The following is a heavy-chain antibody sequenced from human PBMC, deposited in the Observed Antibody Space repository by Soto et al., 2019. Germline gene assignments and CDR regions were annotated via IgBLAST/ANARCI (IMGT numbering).Heavy chain of an antibody. CDR2: IYHSGTT. J-gene: IGHJ5*02. CDR3: ARGTYYYESSGSHWFDP. D-gene: IGHD3-22*01. CDR1: GGSISSSNW. Sequence: SETLSLTCAVSGGSISSSNWWSWVRQPPGKGLEWIGEIYHSGTTNYNPSLKSRVTTSVDKSKNQFSLKLSSVTAADTAVYYCARGTYYYESSGSHWFDPWGQGTLVTVSS. V-gene: IGHV4-4*02.